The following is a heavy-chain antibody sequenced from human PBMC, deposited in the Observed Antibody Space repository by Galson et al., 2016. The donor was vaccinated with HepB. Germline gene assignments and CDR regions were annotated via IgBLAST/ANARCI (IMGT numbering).Heavy chain of an antibody. V-gene: IGHV1-18*04. Sequence: SVKVSCKASGYTFTDYYLHWVRQAPGQGLEWMGWISVNSGNTNYVQKLQGRVTMTTDTSTSTAYMELRSLTSDDTTVYFCARDVNYAFDIWGQGAMVTVSS. CDR1: GYTFTDYY. J-gene: IGHJ3*02. CDR3: ARDVNYAFDI. D-gene: IGHD1-1*01. CDR2: ISVNSGNT.